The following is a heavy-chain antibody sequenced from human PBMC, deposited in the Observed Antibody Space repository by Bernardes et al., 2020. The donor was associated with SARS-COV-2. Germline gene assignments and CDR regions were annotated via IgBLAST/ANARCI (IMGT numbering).Heavy chain of an antibody. D-gene: IGHD3-10*01. CDR3: ARDRGVHHY. Sequence: GGSLRLSCAVSGFSVSSNYMSWVRQAPGKGLDWVSVIYIDGDTYYADSVQGRFTISRDSSRNTLFLQMNRLRPEDTGVYYCARDRGVHHYWGQGTLVSVSS. V-gene: IGHV3-66*01. J-gene: IGHJ4*02. CDR2: IYIDGDT. CDR1: GFSVSSNY.